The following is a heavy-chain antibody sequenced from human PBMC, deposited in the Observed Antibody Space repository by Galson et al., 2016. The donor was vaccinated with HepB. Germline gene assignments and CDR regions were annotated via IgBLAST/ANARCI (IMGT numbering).Heavy chain of an antibody. CDR2: ISGSGEST. J-gene: IGHJ4*02. Sequence: SLRLSCAASGFTFSTFAMSWVRQAPGKGLEWVSAISGSGESTYYADSVKGRFTMSRDNSKNTLYLQMNSLRVDDTAVYYCARFIVRGVDKNVWGQGTLVTVSS. CDR3: ARFIVRGVDKNV. CDR1: GFTFSTFA. V-gene: IGHV3-23*01. D-gene: IGHD3-10*01.